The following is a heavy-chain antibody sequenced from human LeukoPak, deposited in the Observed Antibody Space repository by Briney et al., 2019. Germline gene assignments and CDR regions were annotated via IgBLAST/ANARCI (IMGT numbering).Heavy chain of an antibody. V-gene: IGHV4-59*11. CDR3: ASHGSRRDFDY. Sequence: SETLSLTCTVSGGSISSHYWSWIRQPPGKGLEWIGYIYYSGSTNYNPSLKSRVTISVDTSKNQLSLRLSSVTAADTPVYYCASHGSRRDFDYWGQGTLVSVSS. J-gene: IGHJ4*02. D-gene: IGHD3-10*01. CDR2: IYYSGST. CDR1: GGSISSHY.